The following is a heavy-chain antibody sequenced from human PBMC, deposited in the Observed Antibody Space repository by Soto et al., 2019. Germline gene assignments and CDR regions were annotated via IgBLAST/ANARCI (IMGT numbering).Heavy chain of an antibody. CDR1: GGCISSSSYY. D-gene: IGHD3-3*01. V-gene: IGHV4-39*01. CDR3: AGFSSGYSLIYYGMDV. CDR2: IYYSGST. J-gene: IGHJ6*02. Sequence: XATLSLTCTVSGGCISSSSYYWGWIRQPPGKGLEWIGSIYYSGSTYYNPSLKSRVTISVDTSKNQFSLKLSSVTAADTAVYYCAGFSSGYSLIYYGMDVCGQGTTVTVSS.